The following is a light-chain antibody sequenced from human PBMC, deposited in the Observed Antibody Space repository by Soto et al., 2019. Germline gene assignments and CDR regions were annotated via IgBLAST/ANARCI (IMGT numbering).Light chain of an antibody. Sequence: QSALTQPASVSGSPGQSITISCTGTSSDIGGYNYVSWYQQHPGKAPKVIIYDVRSRPSGVSNRFSGSKSGNTASLTISGLQAEDEADYYCSSFTSSTTVIFGGGTKVTVL. CDR2: DVR. V-gene: IGLV2-14*03. J-gene: IGLJ2*01. CDR1: SSDIGGYNY. CDR3: SSFTSSTTVI.